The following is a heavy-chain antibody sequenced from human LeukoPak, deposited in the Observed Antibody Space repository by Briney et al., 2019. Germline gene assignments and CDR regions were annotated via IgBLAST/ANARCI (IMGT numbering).Heavy chain of an antibody. CDR3: ARLAFNYYGMDV. CDR1: GFTFSSYT. CDR2: ISTGSSYI. Sequence: GGSLRLSCAASGFTFSSYTMNWVRQAPGKGLEWVSSISTGSSYIYYADSVKGRFTISRDNAKNSLYLQMNSLGAEDTAVYYCARLAFNYYGMDVWGQGTTVTVSS. D-gene: IGHD3-3*02. V-gene: IGHV3-21*01. J-gene: IGHJ6*02.